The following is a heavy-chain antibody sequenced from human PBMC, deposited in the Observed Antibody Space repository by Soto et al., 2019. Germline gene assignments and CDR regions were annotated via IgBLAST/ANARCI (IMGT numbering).Heavy chain of an antibody. V-gene: IGHV3-33*01. CDR2: IWYDGSNK. Sequence: QVQVVESGGGVVQPGRSLRLSCAASGFTFNTYGMHWVRQAPGKGLEWVAVIWYDGSNKYYADSVKGRFTISRDNSKNTLFLQMSSLRAEDTAVYYCAREFGSLDYWGQGTLVTVSS. J-gene: IGHJ4*02. D-gene: IGHD3-10*01. CDR1: GFTFNTYG. CDR3: AREFGSLDY.